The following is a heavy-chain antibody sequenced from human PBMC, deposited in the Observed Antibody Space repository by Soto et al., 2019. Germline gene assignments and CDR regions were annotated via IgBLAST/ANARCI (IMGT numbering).Heavy chain of an antibody. CDR2: IRSKAYGGTT. V-gene: IGHV3-49*03. Sequence: LRLSCTASGFTFGDYAMSWFRQAPGKGLEWVGFIRSKAYGGTTEYAASVKGRFTISRDDSKSIAYLQMNSLKTEDTAVYYCVRRYFDWLLFPDYWGQGTLVTVSS. J-gene: IGHJ4*02. CDR3: VRRYFDWLLFPDY. D-gene: IGHD3-9*01. CDR1: GFTFGDYA.